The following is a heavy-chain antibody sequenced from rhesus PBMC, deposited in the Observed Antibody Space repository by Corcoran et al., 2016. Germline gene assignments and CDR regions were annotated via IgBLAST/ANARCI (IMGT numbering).Heavy chain of an antibody. CDR2: IRGSDGST. J-gene: IGHJ2*01. Sequence: QLQLQESGPGLVKPSETLSLTCAVSGVSISSNYWSWIRQPPGKGLEWIGRIRGSDGSTDYNPSPKSRVTISTDTSKKQFSMKLSSGTAADTAVYYCATSVYTGRYFDIWGPGTPVTISS. CDR1: GVSISSNY. V-gene: IGHV4-173*01. CDR3: ATSVYTGRYFDI. D-gene: IGHD5-24*01.